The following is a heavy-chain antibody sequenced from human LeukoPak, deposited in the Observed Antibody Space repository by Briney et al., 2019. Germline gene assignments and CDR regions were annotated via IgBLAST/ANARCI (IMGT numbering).Heavy chain of an antibody. Sequence: PSETLSLTCTVSGGSISSYYWSWIRQPPGKGLEWIGYIYYSGSTNYNPSLKSRVTISVDTSKNRFSLKLSSVTAADTAVYYCARNSVSGYYRFDYWGQGTLVTVSS. J-gene: IGHJ4*02. CDR3: ARNSVSGYYRFDY. CDR2: IYYSGST. D-gene: IGHD3-3*01. CDR1: GGSISSYY. V-gene: IGHV4-59*08.